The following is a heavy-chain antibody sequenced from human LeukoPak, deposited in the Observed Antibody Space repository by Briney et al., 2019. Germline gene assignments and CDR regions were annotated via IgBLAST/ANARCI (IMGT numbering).Heavy chain of an antibody. V-gene: IGHV4-4*07. CDR1: GGSTSTYY. Sequence: SETLSLTCTVSGGSTSTYYWSWIRQPAGKGLEWIGRIYTSGSTNYNPSLKSRVTMSVDTSKNQFSLKLSSVTAADTAVYYCAREVVAVAGTGLDYWGQGTLVTVPS. CDR2: IYTSGST. J-gene: IGHJ4*02. CDR3: AREVVAVAGTGLDY. D-gene: IGHD6-19*01.